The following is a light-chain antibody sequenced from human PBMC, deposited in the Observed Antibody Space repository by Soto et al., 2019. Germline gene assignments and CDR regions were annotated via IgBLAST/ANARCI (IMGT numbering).Light chain of an antibody. CDR3: QQYNNWTPLT. CDR2: AAS. J-gene: IGKJ4*01. Sequence: EVVVTQSPATLSVSLGGRATLSCRASQSVRTNLAWYQQKPGQAPRLLIYAASTRATGIPARFSGSGSGTECTITITRLQSEDFAFYYCQQYNNWTPLTFGGGTKVEIK. CDR1: QSVRTN. V-gene: IGKV3-15*01.